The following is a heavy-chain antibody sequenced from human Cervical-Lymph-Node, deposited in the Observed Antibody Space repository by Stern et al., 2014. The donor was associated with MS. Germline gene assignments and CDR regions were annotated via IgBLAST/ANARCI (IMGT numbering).Heavy chain of an antibody. V-gene: IGHV3-30-3*01. CDR3: ARDRLDYGDDHYFDY. Sequence: VQLVESGGGVVQPGKSLRLSCAASGFTFTHYAMHWVRQAPGKGLECVAAASDDGSDKYYADSVKGRLTIFRDNSKNTLLLQMNSLRTEDTAVYYCARDRLDYGDDHYFDYWGQGTLVTVSS. CDR1: GFTFTHYA. J-gene: IGHJ4*02. CDR2: ASDDGSDK. D-gene: IGHD4-17*01.